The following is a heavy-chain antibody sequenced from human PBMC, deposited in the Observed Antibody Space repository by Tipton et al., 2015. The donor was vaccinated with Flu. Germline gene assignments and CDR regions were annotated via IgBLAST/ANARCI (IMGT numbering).Heavy chain of an antibody. CDR1: GFTFSTSP. Sequence: SLRLSCAASGFTFSTSPMHWVRQAPGKRLEYVSGIDRTEIYTFYGSSVKGRFTISRDNSRNTLYLQMDSLRPDGMAVYYCATWGPIAVASDFNYWGQGTLVTVSS. J-gene: IGHJ4*02. V-gene: IGHV3-64*01. CDR3: ATWGPIAVASDFNY. CDR2: IDRTEIYT. D-gene: IGHD6-19*01.